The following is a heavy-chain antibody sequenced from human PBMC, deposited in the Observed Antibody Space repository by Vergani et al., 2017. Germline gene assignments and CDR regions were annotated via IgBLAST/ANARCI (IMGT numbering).Heavy chain of an antibody. D-gene: IGHD6-19*01. CDR2: ISPIFGTA. Sequence: QVQLVQSGAEVKKPGSSVKVSCKASGGTFSSYAISWVRQAPGQGLEWMGRISPIFGTANYAQKFQGRVTITADESTSTAYMELSSLRSEDPAVYYCASASIAVAGNTGDAFDIWGQGTMVTVSS. J-gene: IGHJ3*02. CDR1: GGTFSSYA. CDR3: ASASIAVAGNTGDAFDI. V-gene: IGHV1-69*13.